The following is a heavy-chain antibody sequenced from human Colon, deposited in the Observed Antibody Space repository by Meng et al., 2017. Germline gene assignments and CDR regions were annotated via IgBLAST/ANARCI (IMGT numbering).Heavy chain of an antibody. CDR3: ARFYGSGTFEVHDY. Sequence: QTPEYGPGLVRPSDTLSLPCIVPGGSVSIASYYWSWIRQPPGKGLEWIGLIHYSGSRNYNPSLKSRVTMSVDTSKNQVSLRLTSVTAADTAVYYCARFYGSGTFEVHDYWGQGTLVTVSS. CDR2: IHYSGSR. D-gene: IGHD3-10*01. V-gene: IGHV4-61*01. J-gene: IGHJ4*02. CDR1: GGSVSIASYY.